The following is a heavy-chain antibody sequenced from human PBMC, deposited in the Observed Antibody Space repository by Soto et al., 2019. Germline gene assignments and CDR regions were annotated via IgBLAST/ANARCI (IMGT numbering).Heavy chain of an antibody. J-gene: IGHJ5*02. D-gene: IGHD2-2*01. CDR3: ARGDIVLVPASEGNWFDP. CDR2: INPDAGAT. CDR1: AYSFTTYH. Sequence: QVQLVQSGAEVKKPGASVTLSCKASAYSFTTYHIHWVRQAPGQGLEWMGLINPDAGATNYAQRSQGRLRLTRDTSTSTVYMELRSLRFDDTAVYYCARGDIVLVPASEGNWFDPWGQGTLVTVSS. V-gene: IGHV1-46*01.